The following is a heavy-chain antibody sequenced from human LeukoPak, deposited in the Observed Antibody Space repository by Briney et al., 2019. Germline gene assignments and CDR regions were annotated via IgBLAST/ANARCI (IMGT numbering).Heavy chain of an antibody. J-gene: IGHJ4*02. CDR1: GGSISSGDYY. CDR3: ARDRNGYNPLDY. CDR2: IYYSGST. V-gene: IGHV4-30-4*08. Sequence: SETLSLTCTVSGGSISSGDYYWSWIRQPPGKGLEWIGYIYYSGSTYYNPSLKSRVTISVHTSKNQFSLKLSSATAADTAVCYCARDRNGYNPLDYWGQGTLVTVSS. D-gene: IGHD5-24*01.